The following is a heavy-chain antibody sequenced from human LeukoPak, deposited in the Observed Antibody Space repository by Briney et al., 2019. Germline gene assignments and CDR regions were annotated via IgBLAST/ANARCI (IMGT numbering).Heavy chain of an antibody. CDR1: GGSFSGYY. J-gene: IGHJ4*02. V-gene: IGHV4-34*01. D-gene: IGHD3-22*01. Sequence: SETLSLTCAVYGGSFSGYYWSWIRQPPGKGLEWIGEINHSGSTNYNPSLTSRVTISVDTSKNQFSLKLSSVTAADTAVYYCARGRVERYYDSSGYTFDYWGQGALVTVSS. CDR3: ARGRVERYYDSSGYTFDY. CDR2: INHSGST.